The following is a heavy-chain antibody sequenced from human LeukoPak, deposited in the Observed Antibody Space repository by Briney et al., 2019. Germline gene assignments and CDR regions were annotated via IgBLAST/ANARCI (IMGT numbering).Heavy chain of an antibody. CDR3: ARAGYNSGWYEY. CDR1: GFTLSTYG. CDR2: IWEDGSNI. Sequence: GGSLRLSCAASGFTLSTYGMHWVRQAPGKGLECVAGIWEDGSNIYYADSVKGRFIISRDNSKNTLYLQMNSLRAEDTAVYYCARAGYNSGWYEYWGQGTLVTVSS. V-gene: IGHV3-33*01. J-gene: IGHJ4*02. D-gene: IGHD6-19*01.